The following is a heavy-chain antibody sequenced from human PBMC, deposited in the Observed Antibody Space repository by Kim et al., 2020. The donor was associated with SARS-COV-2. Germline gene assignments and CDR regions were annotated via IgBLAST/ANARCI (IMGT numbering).Heavy chain of an antibody. Sequence: DSVKGRFTISRDNSKKSLYLQMNRLRTEDTAFYYCARGGGSGSYWGYYFDYWGQGTLVTVSS. J-gene: IGHJ4*02. D-gene: IGHD3-10*01. CDR3: ARGGGSGSYWGYYFDY. V-gene: IGHV3-43*01.